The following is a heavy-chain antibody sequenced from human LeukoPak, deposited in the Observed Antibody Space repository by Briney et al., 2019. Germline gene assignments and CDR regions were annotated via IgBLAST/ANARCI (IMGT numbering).Heavy chain of an antibody. CDR1: EYTFSGNY. D-gene: IGHD3-10*01. V-gene: IGHV1-2*02. J-gene: IGHJ4*02. CDR3: AARGGYTSGTYFHPFYFDS. Sequence: ASVNVSCKASEYTFSGNYLHWVRQAPGQGPEWMGRINPKTGDTSYVQKFQGRVTMTWDTSISTAYMELTRLNSDDTAVYYCAARGGYTSGTYFHPFYFDSWGQGALVTVSS. CDR2: INPKTGDT.